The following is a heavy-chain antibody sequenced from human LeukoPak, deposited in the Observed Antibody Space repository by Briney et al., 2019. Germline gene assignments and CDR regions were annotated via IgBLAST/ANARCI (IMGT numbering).Heavy chain of an antibody. J-gene: IGHJ5*02. Sequence: ASVKVSCKASGYTFTSYGISWVRQAPGQGLEWMGWISGYNGNTNYAQKLQGRVTMTTDTSTSTAYMELRSLRSDDTAAYYCARDGRGPAAWFEYNWFDPWGQGTLVTVSS. CDR2: ISGYNGNT. V-gene: IGHV1-18*01. D-gene: IGHD3-10*01. CDR3: ARDGRGPAAWFEYNWFDP. CDR1: GYTFTSYG.